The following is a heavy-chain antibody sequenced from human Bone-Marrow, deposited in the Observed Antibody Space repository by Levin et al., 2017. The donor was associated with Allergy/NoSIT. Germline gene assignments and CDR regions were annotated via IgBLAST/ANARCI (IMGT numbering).Heavy chain of an antibody. Sequence: GGSLRLSCSASGFTFSSYAMHWVRQAPGKRPEYVSVISSNGGSTNYADSVKGRFTVSRDNSKNTLNLQMDNLRIEDTAVYYCVRGRDGYKWWGQGTLVTVSS. CDR2: ISSNGGST. V-gene: IGHV3-64D*06. J-gene: IGHJ4*02. D-gene: IGHD5-24*01. CDR3: VRGRDGYKW. CDR1: GFTFSSYA.